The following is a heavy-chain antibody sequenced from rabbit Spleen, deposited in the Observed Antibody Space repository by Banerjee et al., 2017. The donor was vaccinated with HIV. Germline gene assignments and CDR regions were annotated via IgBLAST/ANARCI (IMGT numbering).Heavy chain of an antibody. J-gene: IGHJ2*01. V-gene: IGHV1S47*01. CDR3: ARNYVNAFDP. D-gene: IGHD1-1*01. CDR2: IDPIFGRT. Sequence: QEQVKETGGGLVQPGGSLKLSCKASGFDFSNYGVSWVRQAPGKGLEWIGYIDPIFGRTYYASWVNGRFTISSHNAQNTLYLQLNSLTAADTATYFCARNYVNAFDPWGQGTLVTVS. CDR1: GFDFSNYG.